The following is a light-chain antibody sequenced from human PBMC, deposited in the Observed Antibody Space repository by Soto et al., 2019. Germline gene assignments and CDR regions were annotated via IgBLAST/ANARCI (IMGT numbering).Light chain of an antibody. V-gene: IGKV3-15*01. CDR1: QSVDIN. J-gene: IGKJ1*01. CDR2: GAS. Sequence: EIVLTQSPATLSVSPVERVTLSCRASQSVDINLAWYQQKPGQAPRLLIYGASTRATDMPGRFSGRGAGAEFTLTISSLQSEDFATYYCQQSYSSPPTFGQGTKVDIK. CDR3: QQSYSSPPT.